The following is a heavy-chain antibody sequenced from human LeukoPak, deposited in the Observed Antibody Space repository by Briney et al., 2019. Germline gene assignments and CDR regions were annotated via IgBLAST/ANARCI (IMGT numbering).Heavy chain of an antibody. Sequence: PGGSLRLSCAASGFTFSSYSMNWVRQAPGKGLEWVSSISSSSSYIYYADSVKGRFTISRDNAKNSLYLQMNSLRAEDTAVYYCARDPHDILTGYSDYWGQGTLVTVSS. V-gene: IGHV3-21*01. J-gene: IGHJ4*02. D-gene: IGHD3-9*01. CDR1: GFTFSSYS. CDR2: ISSSSSYI. CDR3: ARDPHDILTGYSDY.